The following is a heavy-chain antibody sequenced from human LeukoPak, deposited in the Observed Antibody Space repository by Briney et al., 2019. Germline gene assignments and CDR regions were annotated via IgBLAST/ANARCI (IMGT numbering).Heavy chain of an antibody. V-gene: IGHV4-34*01. CDR3: AREAQQYYGVPTNWFDP. CDR2: IYYSGST. CDR1: GGSFSGYY. J-gene: IGHJ5*02. Sequence: PSETLSLTCAVYGGSFSGYYWSWIRQPPGKGLEWIGSIYYSGSTYYNPSLKSRVTISVDTSKNQFSLKLSSVTAADTAVYYCAREAQQYYGVPTNWFDPWGQGTLVTVSS. D-gene: IGHD3-10*01.